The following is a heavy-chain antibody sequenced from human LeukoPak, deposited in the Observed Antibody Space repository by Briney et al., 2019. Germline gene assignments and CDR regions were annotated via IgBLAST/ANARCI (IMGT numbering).Heavy chain of an antibody. CDR3: ARVPNCSSASCYTDAFDI. Sequence: SETLSLTCTVSGGSISSHYWSWVRQPPGKGLEWIGYIYYSGSTNYNPSLKSRGTISVDTSKNQFSLKLSSVTAADTAVYYCARVPNCSSASCYTDAFDIWGQGTMVTVSS. J-gene: IGHJ3*02. D-gene: IGHD2-2*02. CDR2: IYYSGST. V-gene: IGHV4-59*11. CDR1: GGSISSHY.